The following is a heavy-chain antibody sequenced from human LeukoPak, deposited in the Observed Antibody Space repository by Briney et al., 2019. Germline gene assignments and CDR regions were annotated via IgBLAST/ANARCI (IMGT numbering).Heavy chain of an antibody. CDR2: IYYSGST. CDR1: GGSISSYY. J-gene: IGHJ3*02. V-gene: IGHV4-59*01. Sequence: PSETLSLTCTVSGGSISSYYWSWIRQPPGKGLEWIGYIYYSGSTNYTPSLKSRVAISVDTSKNQFSLKLSSVTAADTAVYYCARDTNAYCDFWSGYLGAFDIWGQGTMVTVSS. D-gene: IGHD3-3*01. CDR3: ARDTNAYCDFWSGYLGAFDI.